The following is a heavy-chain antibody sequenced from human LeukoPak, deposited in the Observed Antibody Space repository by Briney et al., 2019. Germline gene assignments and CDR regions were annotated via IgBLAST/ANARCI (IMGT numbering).Heavy chain of an antibody. D-gene: IGHD3-10*01. CDR2: IYYSGST. CDR1: GGSISSSSYY. V-gene: IGHV4-30-4*08. CDR3: ARGSLTMVRGVIIGYYYYGMDV. Sequence: SETLSLTCTVSGGSISSSSYYWGWIRQPPGKGLEWIGYIYYSGSTYYNPSLKSRVTISVDTSKNQFFLKLSSVTAADTAVYYCARGSLTMVRGVIIGYYYYGMDVWGQGTTVTVSS. J-gene: IGHJ6*02.